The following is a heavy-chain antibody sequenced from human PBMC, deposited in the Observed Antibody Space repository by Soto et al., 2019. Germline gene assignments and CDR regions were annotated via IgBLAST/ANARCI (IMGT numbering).Heavy chain of an antibody. CDR2: ISAYNGDT. CDR1: GYTFTNYG. J-gene: IGHJ1*01. Sequence: QVQLVQSGTEVKKPGASVKVSCKASGYTFTNYGINWVRQAPGQGLEWMGWISAYNGDTNYAQKFQGRVTMTTDTSTTTAYMDLRSLRSDDTAVYYCARGRDDSSWSSAANFQRWGQGTLVTVSS. D-gene: IGHD6-13*01. V-gene: IGHV1-18*01. CDR3: ARGRDDSSWSSAANFQR.